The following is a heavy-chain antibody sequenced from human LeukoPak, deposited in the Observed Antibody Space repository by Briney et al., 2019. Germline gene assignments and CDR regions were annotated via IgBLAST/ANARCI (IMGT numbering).Heavy chain of an antibody. V-gene: IGHV4-39*01. Sequence: PSETLSLTCSVSGGSVSSSSYYWGWIRQPPGKGLEWIGSIYYSGRTYYNPSLKSRVTISVDTSKSQFSLKLSSVTAADTAVYYCARHNKAFDIWGQGTMVTVSS. CDR2: IYYSGRT. CDR1: GGSVSSSSYY. J-gene: IGHJ3*02. D-gene: IGHD2/OR15-2a*01. CDR3: ARHNKAFDI.